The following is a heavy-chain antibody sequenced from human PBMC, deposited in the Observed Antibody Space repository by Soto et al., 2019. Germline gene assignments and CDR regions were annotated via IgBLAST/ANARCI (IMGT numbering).Heavy chain of an antibody. CDR2: ISSSGSTI. Sequence: PGGSLRLSCAASGFTFSDYYMSWIRQAPGKGLEWVSYISSSGSTIYYADSVKGRFTISRDNAKNSLYLQMNSLRAEDTAVYYCARVGGYCSGGSCYPYYYYMDVWGKGTTVTVSS. V-gene: IGHV3-11*01. CDR3: ARVGGYCSGGSCYPYYYYMDV. CDR1: GFTFSDYY. J-gene: IGHJ6*03. D-gene: IGHD2-15*01.